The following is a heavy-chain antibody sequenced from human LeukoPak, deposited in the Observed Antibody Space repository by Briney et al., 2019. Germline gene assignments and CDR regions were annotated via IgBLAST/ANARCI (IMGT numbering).Heavy chain of an antibody. V-gene: IGHV3-23*01. Sequence: GGSLRLSCAASGFTLNNYAISWVRQAPGKGLEWVSSISGSGGSTYYADSVKGRFTISRDNAKNTLYLQMNSLRAEDTAVYYCAGFHYYDSSGYSDWGQGTLVTVSS. CDR3: AGFHYYDSSGYSD. CDR1: GFTLNNYA. D-gene: IGHD3-22*01. J-gene: IGHJ4*02. CDR2: ISGSGGST.